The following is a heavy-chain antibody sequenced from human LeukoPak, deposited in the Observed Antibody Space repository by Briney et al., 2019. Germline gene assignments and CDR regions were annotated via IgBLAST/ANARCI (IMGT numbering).Heavy chain of an antibody. CDR2: ISHRVSDV. CDR1: GFTFSDYY. Sequence: GGSLRLSCAASGFTFSDYYMSWIRQAPGKGLEWVSYISHRVSDVQYADSVKGRFTISRDDAENSLYLQMNSLRAEDTAVYYCARDPGDAFDIWGQGTTVTASS. CDR3: ARDPGDAFDI. V-gene: IGHV3-11*01. J-gene: IGHJ3*02.